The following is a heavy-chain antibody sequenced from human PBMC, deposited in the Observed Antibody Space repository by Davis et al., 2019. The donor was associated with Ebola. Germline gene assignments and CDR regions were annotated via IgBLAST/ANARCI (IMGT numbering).Heavy chain of an antibody. D-gene: IGHD4-17*01. CDR3: AKDDLGAYGDYTFFDY. CDR2: ISSDGNNK. V-gene: IGHV3-30*18. Sequence: PGGSLRLSCTASGFTFSTYGIHWVRQAPGKGLEWVALISSDGNNKYYAESVKGRFTISRDNPKNTLYLQMNSLRVEDTAVYYCAKDDLGAYGDYTFFDYWGQGTLVTVSS. J-gene: IGHJ4*02. CDR1: GFTFSTYG.